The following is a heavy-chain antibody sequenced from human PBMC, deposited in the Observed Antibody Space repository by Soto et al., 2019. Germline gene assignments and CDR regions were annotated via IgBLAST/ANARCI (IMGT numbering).Heavy chain of an antibody. CDR3: ARADVVVPAAMWGYYFDY. Sequence: GGSLRLSCAASGFTFSSYGMHWVRQAPGKGLEWVAVISYDGSNKYYADSVKGRFTISRDNSKNTLYLQMNSLRAEDTAVYYCARADVVVPAAMWGYYFDYWGQGTLVTVSS. CDR1: GFTFSSYG. CDR2: ISYDGSNK. D-gene: IGHD2-2*01. J-gene: IGHJ4*02. V-gene: IGHV3-30*03.